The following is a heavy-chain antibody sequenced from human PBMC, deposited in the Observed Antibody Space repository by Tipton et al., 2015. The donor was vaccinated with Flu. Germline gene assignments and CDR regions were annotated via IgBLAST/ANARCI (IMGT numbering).Heavy chain of an antibody. CDR2: IYSGGTT. Sequence: GSLRLSCAASGFTVSTNYMSWVRQAPEKGLEWVSVIYSGGTTYFADSVRGRFSISRDSAKNTLFLEMNDLRTEDTAVYYCAILGDYDFWNDYFEGLGVWGPGTTVTVSS. J-gene: IGHJ6*02. CDR3: AILGDYDFWNDYFEGLGV. V-gene: IGHV3-66*02. CDR1: GFTVSTNY. D-gene: IGHD3-3*01.